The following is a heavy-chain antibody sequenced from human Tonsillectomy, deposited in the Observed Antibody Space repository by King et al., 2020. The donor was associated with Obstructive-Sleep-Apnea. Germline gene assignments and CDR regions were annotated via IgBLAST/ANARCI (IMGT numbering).Heavy chain of an antibody. Sequence: QLVQSGGGLVKPGGSLRLSCAASGFTFSDYYMSWIRQAPGKGLEWVSFISTSGGTIYYADSVKGRLTISRDNAKNSLYLQMNSLRVEDTAVYYCARVMDIVTTIRDVAFDYWGQGTRVTVSS. CDR1: GFTFSDYY. D-gene: IGHD5-12*01. CDR2: ISTSGGTI. V-gene: IGHV3-11*01. J-gene: IGHJ4*02. CDR3: ARVMDIVTTIRDVAFDY.